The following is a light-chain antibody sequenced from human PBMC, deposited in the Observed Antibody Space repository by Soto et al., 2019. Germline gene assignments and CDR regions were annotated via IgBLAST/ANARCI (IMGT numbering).Light chain of an antibody. CDR1: GSNVGSNT. CDR2: SND. J-gene: IGLJ3*02. Sequence: QSVLTQPPSASGTPGQRVTISCSGSGSNVGSNTVNWYQQFPGTAPKLLIYSNDQRPSGVPDRFSGSKSGTSASLAISGLHSEDEADYYCATGDDSLNGWVFGGGTKVTV. CDR3: ATGDDSLNGWV. V-gene: IGLV1-44*01.